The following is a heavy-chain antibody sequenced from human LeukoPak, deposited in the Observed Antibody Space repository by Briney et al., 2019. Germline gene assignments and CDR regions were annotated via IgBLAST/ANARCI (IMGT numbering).Heavy chain of an antibody. CDR2: ISSSGSTI. V-gene: IGHV3-48*04. D-gene: IGHD3-3*01. J-gene: IGHJ5*02. Sequence: PGGSLRLSCAASGFTFSSSWMCWVRQAPGKGLEWVSYISSSGSTIYYADSVKGRFTISRDNAKNSLYLQMNSLRAEDTAVYYCASKEGRRFLDRGKGHWFDPWGQGTLVTVSS. CDR1: GFTFSSSW. CDR3: ASKEGRRFLDRGKGHWFDP.